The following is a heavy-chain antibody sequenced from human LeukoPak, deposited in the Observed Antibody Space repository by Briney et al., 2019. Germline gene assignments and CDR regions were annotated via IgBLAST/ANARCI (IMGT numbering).Heavy chain of an antibody. CDR1: GYTFANFG. D-gene: IGHD2-2*02. V-gene: IGHV1-18*01. Sequence: GASVKVSCKASGYTFANFGITWVRQAPGQGLEWMGWISVYNGNTNNAQNLQGRVTLTTDTSTSTAYMELRSLRSDDTALYYCARTCSSSSCYMVHWGQGTLVTVSS. CDR2: ISVYNGNT. J-gene: IGHJ4*02. CDR3: ARTCSSSSCYMVH.